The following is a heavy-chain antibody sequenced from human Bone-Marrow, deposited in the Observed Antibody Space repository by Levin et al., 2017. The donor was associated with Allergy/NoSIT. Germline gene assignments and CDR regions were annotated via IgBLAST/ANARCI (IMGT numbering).Heavy chain of an antibody. CDR2: IYHTGIT. CDR3: ARHDY. CDR1: GYSISSGYF. J-gene: IGHJ4*02. V-gene: IGHV4-38-2*02. Sequence: SQTLSLTCTVSGYSISSGYFWGWIRQPPGKGLEWIGIIYHTGITYYNPSLKSRVTISVDTSQNQFYLKLNSVTAADTAVYYCARHDYWGQGTLVTVSS.